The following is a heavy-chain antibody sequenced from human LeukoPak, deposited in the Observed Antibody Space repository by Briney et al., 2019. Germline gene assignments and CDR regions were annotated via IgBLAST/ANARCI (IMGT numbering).Heavy chain of an antibody. CDR3: ARETDIVVVPAFPRHMDV. CDR1: GFTFSSYS. Sequence: GGSLRLSCAASGFTFSSYSMNWVRQAPGKGLEWVSSISSSSSYIYYADSVKGRFTISRDNAKNSLYLQMNSLRAEDTAVYYCARETDIVVVPAFPRHMDVWGKGTTVTVSS. V-gene: IGHV3-21*01. J-gene: IGHJ6*03. D-gene: IGHD2-2*01. CDR2: ISSSSSYI.